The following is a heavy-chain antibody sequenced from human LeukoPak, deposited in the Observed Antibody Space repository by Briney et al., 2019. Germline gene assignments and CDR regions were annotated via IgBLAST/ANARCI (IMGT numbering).Heavy chain of an antibody. Sequence: ASVKVSCKASGYTFTCYYMHWVRQAPGQGLEWMGWINPNSGGTNYAQKFQGRVTMTRDTSISTAYMELSRLRSYDTAVYYCARDYQGVYVDKTVDYWGQGTLVTVSS. D-gene: IGHD2-2*01. CDR3: ARDYQGVYVDKTVDY. CDR2: INPNSGGT. J-gene: IGHJ4*02. V-gene: IGHV1-2*02. CDR1: GYTFTCYY.